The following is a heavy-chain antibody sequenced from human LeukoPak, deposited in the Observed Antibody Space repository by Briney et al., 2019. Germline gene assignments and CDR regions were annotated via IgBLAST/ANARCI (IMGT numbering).Heavy chain of an antibody. CDR1: GGSISSYY. V-gene: IGHV4-59*01. J-gene: IGHJ4*02. CDR3: ARDGWPDRLDY. D-gene: IGHD5-24*01. Sequence: SETLSLTCAVSGGSISSYYWSWIRQPPGKGLEWIGYIYYSGSTNYNPSLKSRVTISVDTSKNQFPLKLSSVTAADTAVYYCARDGWPDRLDYWGQGTLVTVSS. CDR2: IYYSGST.